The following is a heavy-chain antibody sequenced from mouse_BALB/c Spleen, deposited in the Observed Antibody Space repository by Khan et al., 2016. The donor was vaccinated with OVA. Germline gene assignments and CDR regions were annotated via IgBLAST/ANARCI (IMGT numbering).Heavy chain of an antibody. D-gene: IGHD1-1*02. J-gene: IGHJ2*02. V-gene: IGHV3-2*02. CDR3: ARVYGGDFDY. CDR2: ISYSANT. Sequence: EVQLQESGPGLVKPSQSLSLTCTVTGYSITSDYAWNWIRQFPGNKLEWMGFISYSANTKYNPSLKSRFSITRDTSKNQFFLQLNSVTTEDTATYYCARVYGGDFDYWGQGTSLTVSS. CDR1: GYSITSDYA.